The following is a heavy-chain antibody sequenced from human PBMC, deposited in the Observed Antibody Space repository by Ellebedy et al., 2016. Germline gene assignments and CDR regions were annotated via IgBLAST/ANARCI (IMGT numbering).Heavy chain of an antibody. Sequence: SETLSLTXTVSGGSISSYYWSWIRQPPGKGLEWIGHIYYSGNTNYNPSLKSRVTISADTSKNQFSLNLSSVTAADTAVYYCARAPRKAWFDPWGQGTLVTVSS. J-gene: IGHJ5*02. CDR1: GGSISSYY. CDR3: ARAPRKAWFDP. V-gene: IGHV4-59*01. CDR2: IYYSGNT.